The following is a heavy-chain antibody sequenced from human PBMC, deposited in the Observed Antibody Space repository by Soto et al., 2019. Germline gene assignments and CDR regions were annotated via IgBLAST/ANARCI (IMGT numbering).Heavy chain of an antibody. D-gene: IGHD2-2*01. Sequence: ASVKVSGKASGYTFTGYYMHWVRQAPGQGLEWMGWINPNSGGTNYAQKFQGRVTMTRDTSISTAYMELSRLRSDDTAVYYCSFAPNWTYQLTRYWGRGTQVTVSS. CDR3: SFAPNWTYQLTRY. CDR2: INPNSGGT. CDR1: GYTFTGYY. J-gene: IGHJ4*02. V-gene: IGHV1-2*02.